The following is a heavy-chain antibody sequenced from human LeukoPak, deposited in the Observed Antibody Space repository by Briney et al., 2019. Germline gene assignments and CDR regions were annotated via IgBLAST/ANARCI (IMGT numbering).Heavy chain of an antibody. CDR3: ASHYGGNANYFDY. V-gene: IGHV5-51*01. D-gene: IGHD4-23*01. CDR2: IYPGDSDT. CDR1: GYSFTSYW. J-gene: IGHJ4*02. Sequence: GESLKISYKGSGYSFTSYWIGWVRQIPAKCLEWMGFIYPGDSDTRYSPSFQGQVTISADKSISTAYLQWSSLKASDTAMYYCASHYGGNANYFDYWGQGTLVTVSS.